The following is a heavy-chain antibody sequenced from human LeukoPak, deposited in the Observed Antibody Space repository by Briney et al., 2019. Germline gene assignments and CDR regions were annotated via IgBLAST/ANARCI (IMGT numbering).Heavy chain of an antibody. J-gene: IGHJ4*02. Sequence: SETLSLTCTVSGGSISSYYWSWIRQPAGKGLEWIGRIYTSGSTNYNPSLKSRVTMSVDTSKNQFSLKLSSVTAADTAVYYCARESVYYDSSGYYYYFDYWAREPWSPSPQ. V-gene: IGHV4-4*07. CDR3: ARESVYYDSSGYYYYFDY. CDR1: GGSISSYY. CDR2: IYTSGST. D-gene: IGHD3-22*01.